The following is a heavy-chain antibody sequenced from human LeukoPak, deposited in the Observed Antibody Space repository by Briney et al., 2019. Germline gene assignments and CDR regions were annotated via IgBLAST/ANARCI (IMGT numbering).Heavy chain of an antibody. Sequence: GGSLRLSCAASGFTFSSYAMHWIRQAPGKGLEWVSYISSSGSTIYYADSVKGRFTISRDNAKNSLYLQMNSLRAEDTAVYYCAREGRATGNFDYWGQGTLVTVSS. J-gene: IGHJ4*02. CDR3: AREGRATGNFDY. D-gene: IGHD5-12*01. CDR1: GFTFSSYA. CDR2: ISSSGSTI. V-gene: IGHV3-48*04.